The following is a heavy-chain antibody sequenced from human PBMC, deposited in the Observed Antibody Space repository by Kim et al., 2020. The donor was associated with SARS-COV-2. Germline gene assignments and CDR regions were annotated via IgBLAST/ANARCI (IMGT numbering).Heavy chain of an antibody. D-gene: IGHD5-18*01. CDR3: TTEDTQLDFGTDY. Sequence: GGSLRLSCAASGFTFSNAWMSWVRQAPGNGLEWVGRIKSKTDGGTTDYAAPVKGRFTISRDDSKNTLYLQMNSLKTEDTAVYYCTTEDTQLDFGTDYWGQGTLVTVSS. J-gene: IGHJ4*02. V-gene: IGHV3-15*01. CDR1: GFTFSNAW. CDR2: IKSKTDGGTT.